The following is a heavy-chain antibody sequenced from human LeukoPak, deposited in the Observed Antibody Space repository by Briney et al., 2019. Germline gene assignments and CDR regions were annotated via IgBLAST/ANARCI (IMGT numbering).Heavy chain of an antibody. Sequence: ASVKVSCKASGDTLTNYAISWVRQAPGQGLQWMGRIIPIFGTTNYAHTFQGRVTITADKSTNTAYMEMTSLTSEDTALYYCASDSMVASKGSFDIWGQGTMVTVSS. CDR1: GDTLTNYA. CDR3: ASDSMVASKGSFDI. J-gene: IGHJ3*02. V-gene: IGHV1-69*06. CDR2: IIPIFGTT. D-gene: IGHD3-10*01.